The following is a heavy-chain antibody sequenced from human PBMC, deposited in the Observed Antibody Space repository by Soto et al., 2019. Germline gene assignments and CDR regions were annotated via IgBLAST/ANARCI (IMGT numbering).Heavy chain of an antibody. J-gene: IGHJ4*02. CDR3: ARPLYSSSGY. D-gene: IGHD6-19*01. CDR1: GYIFTGYD. V-gene: IGHV1-2*02. CDR2: INPNSGGT. Sequence: GASVKVSCKASGYIFTGYDMHWVRQAPGQGLEWMGWINPNSGGTNYAQRFQGRVTMTRDTSISTAYMELSRLRSDDTAVYYCARPLYSSSGYWGQGTLVTVSS.